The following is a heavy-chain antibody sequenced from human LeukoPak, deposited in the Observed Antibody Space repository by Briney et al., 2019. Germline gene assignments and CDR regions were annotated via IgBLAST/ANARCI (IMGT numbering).Heavy chain of an antibody. Sequence: PSETLSLTCAVYGGSFSGYCWSWIRQPPGKGLEWIGEINHSGSTNYNPSLKSRVTISVDTSKNQFSLKLSSVTAADTAVYYCARVSTKVSWGQGTLVTVSS. CDR2: INHSGST. CDR3: ARVSTKVS. CDR1: GGSFSGYC. J-gene: IGHJ4*02. D-gene: IGHD5-24*01. V-gene: IGHV4-34*01.